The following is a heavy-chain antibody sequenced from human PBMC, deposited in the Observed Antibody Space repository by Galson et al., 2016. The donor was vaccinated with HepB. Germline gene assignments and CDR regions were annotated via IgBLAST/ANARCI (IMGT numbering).Heavy chain of an antibody. CDR1: GASVSDAHDY. Sequence: TLSLTCAVSGASVSDAHDYWNWIRQHPGKGLEWIGYIHDRYSTHFNPSLRSRVTISVDKSKNHFSMNLTSVTAADTAVYYCARGTVSPVTTWFPYFRSWGQGTLVTVSS. CDR2: IHDRYST. D-gene: IGHD4-17*01. V-gene: IGHV4-31*11. CDR3: ARGTVSPVTTWFPYFRS. J-gene: IGHJ4*02.